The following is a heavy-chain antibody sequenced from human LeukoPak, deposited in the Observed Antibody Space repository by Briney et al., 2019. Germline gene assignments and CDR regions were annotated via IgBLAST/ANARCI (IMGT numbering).Heavy chain of an antibody. V-gene: IGHV4-39*01. CDR1: GGSISSSSYY. CDR2: IYYSGST. Sequence: SETLSLTCTVSGGSISSSSYYWGWIRPPPGKGLEWIGSIYYSGSTYYNPSLKSRVTISVDTSKNQFSLKLSSVTAADTAVYYCARQVPAAGTADYFDYWGQGTLVTVSS. J-gene: IGHJ4*02. CDR3: ARQVPAAGTADYFDY. D-gene: IGHD6-13*01.